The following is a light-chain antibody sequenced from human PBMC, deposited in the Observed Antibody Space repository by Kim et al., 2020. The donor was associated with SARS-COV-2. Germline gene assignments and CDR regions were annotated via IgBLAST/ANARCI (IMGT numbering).Light chain of an antibody. J-gene: IGLJ2*01. CDR1: SLRSYY. V-gene: IGLV3-19*01. CDR3: KSRGTSGNVV. Sequence: SSELTQDPAVSVALGQTVRITCRGDSLRSYYATWYQQKPGQAPVLVIYGKNNRPSGIPDRFSGYSSGNTASLTITGAQAEDEADYYCKSRGTSGNVVFGGGTQLTVL. CDR2: GKN.